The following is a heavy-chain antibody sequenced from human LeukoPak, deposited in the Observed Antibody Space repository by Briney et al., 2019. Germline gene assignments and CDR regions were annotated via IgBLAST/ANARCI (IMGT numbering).Heavy chain of an antibody. CDR1: GGSIGNYY. J-gene: IGHJ4*02. CDR2: IFYSGNT. Sequence: PSETLSLTCTVSGGSIGNYYWSWIRQPPGKGLEWIGYIFYSGNTNYNPSLKSRVTILVDTSKNQFTLKLSSVTAADTAIYYCASAPNEYFFDYWGQGNLVTVSS. V-gene: IGHV4-59*01. CDR3: ASAPNEYFFDY.